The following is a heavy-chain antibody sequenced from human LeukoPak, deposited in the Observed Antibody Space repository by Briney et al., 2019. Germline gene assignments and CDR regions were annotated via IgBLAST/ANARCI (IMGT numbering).Heavy chain of an antibody. D-gene: IGHD6-6*01. CDR1: GASTRSNNYY. Sequence: PSETLSLICTVSGASTRSNNYYWAWIRQPPGKGLEWIGSIYYLGTTYDNPSLKSRVTISIDTSKNQFSLKLRSVTASDTAVYYCARVASSSAGGVDYWGQGTLVAVSS. CDR3: ARVASSSAGGVDY. CDR2: IYYLGTT. J-gene: IGHJ4*02. V-gene: IGHV4-39*01.